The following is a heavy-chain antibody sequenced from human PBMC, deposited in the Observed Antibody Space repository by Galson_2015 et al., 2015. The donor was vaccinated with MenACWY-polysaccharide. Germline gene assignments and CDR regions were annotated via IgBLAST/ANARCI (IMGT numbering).Heavy chain of an antibody. CDR3: ARAGGRFPGNYYFDS. CDR2: VNDDETGT. Sequence: SLRLSCAASGFTFSNYWMHWVRQAPGKGLVWVSRVNDDETGTSYADSVKGRFTISRDNAKNTVFLQMNSLRAEDTALYYCARAGGRFPGNYYFDSWGQGTLVTVSS. V-gene: IGHV3-74*01. CDR1: GFTFSNYW. D-gene: IGHD1-26*01. J-gene: IGHJ4*02.